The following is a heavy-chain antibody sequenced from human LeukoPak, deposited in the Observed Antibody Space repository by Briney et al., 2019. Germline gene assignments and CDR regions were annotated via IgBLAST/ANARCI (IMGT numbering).Heavy chain of an antibody. Sequence: SETLSLTCTVSGGSISSYYWSWIRQPPREGLEWIGYIYYSGSTNYNPSLKSRVTISVDTSKNQFSPKLSSVTAADTAVYYCARVGYCSSTSCPEDSYYGMDVWGQGTTVTVSS. CDR1: GGSISSYY. J-gene: IGHJ6*02. CDR2: IYYSGST. CDR3: ARVGYCSSTSCPEDSYYGMDV. V-gene: IGHV4-59*01. D-gene: IGHD2-2*01.